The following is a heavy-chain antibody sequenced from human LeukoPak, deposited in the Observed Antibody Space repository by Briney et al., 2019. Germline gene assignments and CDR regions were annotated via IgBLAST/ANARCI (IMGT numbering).Heavy chain of an antibody. D-gene: IGHD3-10*01. J-gene: IGHJ6*03. CDR2: ISAYNGNT. Sequence: GASVKVSCKASGYTFTSYGISWVRQAPGQGLEWMGWISAYNGNTNYAQKLQGRVTMTTDTSTSTAYMELRSLRSDDMAVYYCAREVGLWFGELLAYDYMDVWGKGTTVTVSS. V-gene: IGHV1-18*03. CDR3: AREVGLWFGELLAYDYMDV. CDR1: GYTFTSYG.